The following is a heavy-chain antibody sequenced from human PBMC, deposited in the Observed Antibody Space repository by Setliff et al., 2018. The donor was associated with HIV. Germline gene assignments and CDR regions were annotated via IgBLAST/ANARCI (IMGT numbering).Heavy chain of an antibody. J-gene: IGHJ3*02. Sequence: SVKVSCKASGGNFSSYAISWGRQAPGQGLEWMGGIIPIFGTANYAQKFQGRVTINTDESTSTAYMELSSLRSEDTAVYYCARDRGEVAMVRGAHDAFDIWGQGTRVT. CDR3: ARDRGEVAMVRGAHDAFDI. CDR2: IIPIFGTA. CDR1: GGNFSSYA. V-gene: IGHV1-69*05. D-gene: IGHD3-10*01.